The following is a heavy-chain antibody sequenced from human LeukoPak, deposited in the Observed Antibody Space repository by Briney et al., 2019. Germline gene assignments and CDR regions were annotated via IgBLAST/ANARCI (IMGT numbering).Heavy chain of an antibody. CDR1: GFTFTNYG. J-gene: IGHJ4*02. D-gene: IGHD3-16*01. V-gene: IGHV1-18*01. CDR3: ARDEGVGERGAY. CDR2: ISAYNGDT. Sequence: ASVKVSCKASGFTFTNYGISWVRQAPGQGLEWMGWISAYNGDTNYAQKLQDRVTMTTDTSTSTAYMEPRSLRSDDTAMYYCARDEGVGERGAYWGQGTLVTVSS.